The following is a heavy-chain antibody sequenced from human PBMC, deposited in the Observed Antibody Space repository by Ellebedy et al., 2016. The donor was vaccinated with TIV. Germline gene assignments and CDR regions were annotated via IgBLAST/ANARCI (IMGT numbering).Heavy chain of an antibody. J-gene: IGHJ4*02. CDR2: MNPNSGNT. CDR3: ARDKSLDY. Sequence: ASVKVSCXASGYTFTSYDINWVRQATGQGLEWMGWMNPNSGNTGYAQKFQGRVTITADESTSTAYMELSSLRSEDTAVYYCARDKSLDYWGQGTLVTVSS. V-gene: IGHV1-8*01. CDR1: GYTFTSYD.